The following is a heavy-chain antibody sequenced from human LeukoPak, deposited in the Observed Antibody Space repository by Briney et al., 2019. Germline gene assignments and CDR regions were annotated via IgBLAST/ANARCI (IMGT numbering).Heavy chain of an antibody. V-gene: IGHV4-34*01. J-gene: IGHJ4*02. CDR1: GAPLNNYY. D-gene: IGHD3-10*01. Sequence: SETLSLTCTVSGAPLNNYYWNWVRQPPGKGLEWIGEITHSGSTNYNPSLKSRVTISIDTSQNQFSLKLNSVTAADTAVYYCARGRGAYYYGSGSGRDFDYRGQGTLVTVSS. CDR2: ITHSGST. CDR3: ARGRGAYYYGSGSGRDFDY.